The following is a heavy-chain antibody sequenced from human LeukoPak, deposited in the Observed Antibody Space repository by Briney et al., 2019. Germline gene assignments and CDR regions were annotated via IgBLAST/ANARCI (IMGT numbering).Heavy chain of an antibody. J-gene: IGHJ5*02. CDR3: ARDAKVLAYYYDSSGRNWFDP. D-gene: IGHD3-22*01. CDR1: GYTFTDYY. Sequence: ASVTVSYKASGYTFTDYYMHWVRQAPGQGLEGMGWISAYNGNTNYAQKLQGRVTMTTDTSTSTAYMELRSLRSDVTAVYYCARDAKVLAYYYDSSGRNWFDPWGQGTLVTVSS. CDR2: ISAYNGNT. V-gene: IGHV1-18*04.